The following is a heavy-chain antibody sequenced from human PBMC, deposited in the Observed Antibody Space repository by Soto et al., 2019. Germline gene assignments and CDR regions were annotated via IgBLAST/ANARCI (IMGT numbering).Heavy chain of an antibody. J-gene: IGHJ4*02. CDR1: GFTFSAYW. V-gene: IGHV3-74*01. CDR3: ARAPYPVFDY. CDR2: FNSDGSIT. Sequence: GGSLRLSCAASGFTFSAYWMHWVRQDPGKGLEWVSRFNSDGSITSYADSVKGRFTISRDNAKNMLYLQMSSLRAEDTAVYYCARAPYPVFDYWGQGTLVTVSS.